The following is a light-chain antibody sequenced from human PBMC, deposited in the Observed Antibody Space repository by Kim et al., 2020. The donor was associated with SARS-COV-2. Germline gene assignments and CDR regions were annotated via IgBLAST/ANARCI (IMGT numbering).Light chain of an antibody. J-gene: IGLJ1*01. Sequence: QSVLTQPPSVSAAPGQKVTISCSGSSSNIGNKYVSWYQQLPGTAPKLLIYDNNKRPSGIPDRLSGSKSGTSATLGITGLQTGDEADYYCGTWDSSLSAYVFGPGTKVTVL. CDR2: DNN. CDR3: GTWDSSLSAYV. CDR1: SSNIGNKY. V-gene: IGLV1-51*01.